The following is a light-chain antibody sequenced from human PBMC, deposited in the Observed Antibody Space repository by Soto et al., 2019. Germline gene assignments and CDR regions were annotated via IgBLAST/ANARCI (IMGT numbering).Light chain of an antibody. CDR1: QNISIY. V-gene: IGKV3-11*01. J-gene: IGKJ5*01. Sequence: IVLTQSPATLSLSPGERATLSCRASQNISIYLAWYQQKPGQAPRLLIYDASNRATGIPARLSGSGSGTDFTLTISSLEPEDFAVYYCQQCNNWPPEITFGQGTRLDI. CDR2: DAS. CDR3: QQCNNWPPEIT.